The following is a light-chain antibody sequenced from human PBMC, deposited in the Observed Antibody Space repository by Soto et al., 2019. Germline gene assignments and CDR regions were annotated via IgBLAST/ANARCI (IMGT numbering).Light chain of an antibody. Sequence: EIVLTQSPATLSLSPGERVTLSCRASHSVGTYLACYQQKVCQAPRLLVHDASKWAAGTPARFSGSGSGTDSTLTISRLETEDFAVYYCQRRSDWPLTFGGGTKVEIK. CDR2: DAS. V-gene: IGKV3-11*01. CDR3: QRRSDWPLT. J-gene: IGKJ4*01. CDR1: HSVGTY.